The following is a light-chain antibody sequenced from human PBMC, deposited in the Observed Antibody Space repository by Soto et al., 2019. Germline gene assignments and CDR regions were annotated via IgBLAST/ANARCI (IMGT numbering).Light chain of an antibody. J-gene: IGLJ1*01. CDR3: SSYTSSSTLYV. Sequence: ALTQPASVSGSPGQSITISCTGTSSDVGGYNHVSWYQQHPGKAPKLMIYDVSNRPSGASNRFSGSKSGNTASLTISGLQAEDEADYYCSSYTSSSTLYVFGPGTKVTVL. V-gene: IGLV2-14*01. CDR1: SSDVGGYNH. CDR2: DVS.